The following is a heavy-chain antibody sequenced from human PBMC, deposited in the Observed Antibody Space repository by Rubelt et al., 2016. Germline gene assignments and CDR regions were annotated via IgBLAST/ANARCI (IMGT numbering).Heavy chain of an antibody. CDR3: AGASSGSPRFGFDY. J-gene: IGHJ4*02. V-gene: IGHV4-59*01. D-gene: IGHD6-25*01. CDR1: GGSISSYY. Sequence: QVQLQESGPGLVKPSETLSLTCTVSGGSISSYYWSWIRQPPGKGLEWIGYIYYSGSTNYNPSLKSRVTISIDTSKTQFSLKLSSGTAAETAVYYCAGASSGSPRFGFDYWGQGTLVTVSS. CDR2: IYYSGST.